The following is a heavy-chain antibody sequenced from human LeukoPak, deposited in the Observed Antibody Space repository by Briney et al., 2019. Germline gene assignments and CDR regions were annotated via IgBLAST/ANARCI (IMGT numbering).Heavy chain of an antibody. J-gene: IGHJ4*02. CDR1: GFTFDDYA. D-gene: IGHD7-27*01. Sequence: GGSLRLSCAASGFTFDDYAMHWVRQVPGKGLQWVSGISGNGDTTVYADSVKGRFTISRDNAKNSLYLQMNSLRTEDKALYYCAKGTGTYQGPFDYWGQGTLVTVSS. CDR2: ISGNGDTT. CDR3: AKGTGTYQGPFDY. V-gene: IGHV3-9*01.